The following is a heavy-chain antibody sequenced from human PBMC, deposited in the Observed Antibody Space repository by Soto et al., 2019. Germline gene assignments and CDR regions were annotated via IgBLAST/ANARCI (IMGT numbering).Heavy chain of an antibody. V-gene: IGHV3-21*01. CDR3: ARDSSIAAAAQEGFDP. D-gene: IGHD6-13*01. CDR1: GFTFSSYS. Sequence: GGPLRLSCAASGFTFSSYSMNWVRQAPGKGLEWVSSISSSSSYIYYADSVKGRFTISRDNAKNSLYLQMNSLRAEDTAVYYCARDSSIAAAAQEGFDPWGQGTLVTVSS. J-gene: IGHJ5*02. CDR2: ISSSSSYI.